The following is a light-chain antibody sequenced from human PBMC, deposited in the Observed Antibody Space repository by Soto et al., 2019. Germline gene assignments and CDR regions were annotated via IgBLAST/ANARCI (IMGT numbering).Light chain of an antibody. CDR3: MQGTHWLYT. CDR2: KVS. V-gene: IGKV2-30*01. J-gene: IGKJ2*01. CDR1: QSLVYSDGHTY. Sequence: DVVMTQSPLSLPVTLGQPASISCRSSQSLVYSDGHTYLNWFQQRPGQSPRRLLYKVSNRDSGVPDRFSGSGSGTDFTLKISRVEAEDVGVYYCMQGTHWLYTFGQGTKLEIK.